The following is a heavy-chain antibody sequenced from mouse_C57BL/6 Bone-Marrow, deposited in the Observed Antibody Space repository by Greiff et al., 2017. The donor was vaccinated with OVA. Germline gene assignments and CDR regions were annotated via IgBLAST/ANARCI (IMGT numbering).Heavy chain of an antibody. CDR2: IHPNSGST. CDR1: GYTFTSYW. Sequence: QVQLQQPGAELVKPGASVKLSCKASGYTFTSYWMHWVKQRPGQGLEWIGMIHPNSGSTNYNEKFKSKATLTVDKSSSTAYMQLSSLTSEDPAVYYCAREGVTTVVATPFAYWGQGTLVTVSA. J-gene: IGHJ3*01. D-gene: IGHD1-1*01. V-gene: IGHV1-64*01. CDR3: AREGVTTVVATPFAY.